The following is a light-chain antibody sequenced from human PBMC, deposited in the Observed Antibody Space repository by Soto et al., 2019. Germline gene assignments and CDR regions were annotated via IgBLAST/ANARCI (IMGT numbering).Light chain of an antibody. CDR1: QSVSSN. CDR3: QQYNNWPPTWT. V-gene: IGKV3-15*01. Sequence: EIVMTQSPATLSVSPGERATLSCRASQSVSSNLAWYQQKPGQAPRLLIYGASTRATAIPARFRGSGSGTEFTLTISRLQSEDFAVYYCQQYNNWPPTWTFGQGTKVEIK. J-gene: IGKJ1*01. CDR2: GAS.